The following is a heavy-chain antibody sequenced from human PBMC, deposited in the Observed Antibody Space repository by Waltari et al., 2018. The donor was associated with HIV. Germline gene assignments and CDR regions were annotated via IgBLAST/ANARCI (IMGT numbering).Heavy chain of an antibody. V-gene: IGHV3-15*01. Sequence: EVQLVESGGGLVKPGGSLRFSCAASGLTLSNAWRSWVRQAPGKGLEWVGRIKSKTDGGTEDYAAPVKGRFTISRDDSKNILYLQMNSLKTEDTAVYYCYGFVWGQGTLVTVSS. D-gene: IGHD3-10*01. CDR2: IKSKTDGGTE. CDR1: GLTLSNAW. J-gene: IGHJ4*02. CDR3: YGFV.